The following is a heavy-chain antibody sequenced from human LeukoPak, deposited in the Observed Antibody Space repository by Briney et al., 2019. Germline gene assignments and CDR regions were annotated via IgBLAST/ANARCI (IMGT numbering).Heavy chain of an antibody. CDR1: GFTFSSYS. J-gene: IGHJ3*02. CDR2: ISSSSSYI. Sequence: GGSLRLSCAASGFTFSSYSMNWVRQAPGKGLEWVSSISSSSSYIYYADSVKGRFTISRDNAQSSLYLQMNSLRAEDTAVYYCGVYGDRDAFDIWGQGTRVTVSS. CDR3: GVYGDRDAFDI. D-gene: IGHD4-17*01. V-gene: IGHV3-21*01.